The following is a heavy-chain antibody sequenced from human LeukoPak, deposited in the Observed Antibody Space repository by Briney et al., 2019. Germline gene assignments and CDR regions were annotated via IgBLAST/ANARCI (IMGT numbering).Heavy chain of an antibody. CDR1: GYTFTDYY. Sequence: ASVKVSCKASGYTFTDYYIHWVRQAPGQGLEWMGWINPNSGGTNYAHKFLGRVTMTRDTSISTAYMDLSGLRSDDTAVYYCARDLAAAGKSYWNFDLWGRGTLVTVSS. CDR3: ARDLAAAGKSYWNFDL. J-gene: IGHJ2*01. D-gene: IGHD6-13*01. CDR2: INPNSGGT. V-gene: IGHV1-2*07.